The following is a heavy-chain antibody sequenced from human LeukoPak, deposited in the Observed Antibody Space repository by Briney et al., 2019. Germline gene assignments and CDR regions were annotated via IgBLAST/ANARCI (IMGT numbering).Heavy chain of an antibody. Sequence: PGGSLRLSCAASGFTFSSYGMHWVRQAPGKGLEWVAVISYDGSNKYYADSVKGRFTISRDNSKNTLYLQMNGLRAEDTAVYYCAKWVDQLLGFFDYWGQGTLVTVSS. CDR2: ISYDGSNK. D-gene: IGHD2-2*01. J-gene: IGHJ4*02. CDR3: AKWVDQLLGFFDY. V-gene: IGHV3-30*18. CDR1: GFTFSSYG.